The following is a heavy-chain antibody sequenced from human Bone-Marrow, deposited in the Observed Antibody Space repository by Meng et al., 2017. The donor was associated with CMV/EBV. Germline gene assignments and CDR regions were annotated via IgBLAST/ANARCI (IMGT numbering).Heavy chain of an antibody. CDR1: GFTFSSYG. Sequence: GESLKISCAASGFTFSSYGMTWVRQAPGKGLEWVSGISGGGSSTFYADSVKGRFTISRINSKRTLYLQMRSLRVDDTAVYYCVKLQSPTGFDYWGRGTLVTVSS. CDR2: ISGGGSST. J-gene: IGHJ4*02. CDR3: VKLQSPTGFDY. V-gene: IGHV3-23*01.